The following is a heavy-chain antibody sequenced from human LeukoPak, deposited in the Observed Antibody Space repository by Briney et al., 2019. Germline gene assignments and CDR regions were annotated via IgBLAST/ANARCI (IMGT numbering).Heavy chain of an antibody. D-gene: IGHD3-10*01. CDR1: GGSISSSNW. J-gene: IGHJ6*03. CDR2: IYHSGST. CDR3: ASLITGLWFGKGPYMDV. V-gene: IGHV4-4*02. Sequence: IPSETLSLTCTVSGGSISSSNWWSWVRQPPGKGLEWIGEIYHSGSTNYNPSLKSRVTISVDTSNNQFSLRLSSVTAADTAVYYCASLITGLWFGKGPYMDVWGKGTTVTISS.